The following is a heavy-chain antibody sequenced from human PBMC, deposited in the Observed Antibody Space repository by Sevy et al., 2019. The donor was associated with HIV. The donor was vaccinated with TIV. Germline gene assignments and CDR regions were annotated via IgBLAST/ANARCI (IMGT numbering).Heavy chain of an antibody. J-gene: IGHJ6*02. D-gene: IGHD3-3*01. CDR1: GFTFNNYA. CDR3: ARDKTILEGRYGMDV. V-gene: IGHV3-21*01. Sequence: GGSLRLSCAASGFTFNNYAMNWVRQAPGKGLEWVSFISSGSGFIYYADSVKGRFTISRDNAKNSLFLQMNSLRADDTAVYFCARDKTILEGRYGMDVWGQGTTVTVSS. CDR2: ISSGSGFI.